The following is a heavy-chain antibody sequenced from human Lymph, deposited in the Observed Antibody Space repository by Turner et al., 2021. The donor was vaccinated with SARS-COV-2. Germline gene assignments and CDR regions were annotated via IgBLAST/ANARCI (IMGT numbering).Heavy chain of an antibody. CDR3: ARDLDTAGGMDV. D-gene: IGHD5-18*01. J-gene: IGHJ6*02. Sequence: EVQLVKSGGGLVQPGGSMRLSCAASGITVSRNYMSWVRQAPGKGLEWVSVIYSGGSSYYADSVKGRFTISRHNSKNTLYLQMNSLRAEDTAVYYCARDLDTAGGMDVWGQGTTVTVSS. V-gene: IGHV3-53*04. CDR1: GITVSRNY. CDR2: IYSGGSS.